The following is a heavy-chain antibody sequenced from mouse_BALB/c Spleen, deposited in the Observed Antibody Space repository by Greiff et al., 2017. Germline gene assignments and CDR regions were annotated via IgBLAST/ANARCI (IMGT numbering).Heavy chain of an antibody. CDR1: GYTFTSYW. CDR3: ASYYYGSSYDYAMDY. CDR2: INPSTGYT. J-gene: IGHJ4*01. D-gene: IGHD1-1*01. Sequence: QVQLQQSGAELAKPGASVKMSCKASGYTFTSYWMHWVKQRPGQGLEWIGYINPSTGYTEYNQKFKDKATLTADKSSSTAYMQLSSLTSEDSAVYYCASYYYGSSYDYAMDYWGQGTSVTVSS. V-gene: IGHV1-7*01.